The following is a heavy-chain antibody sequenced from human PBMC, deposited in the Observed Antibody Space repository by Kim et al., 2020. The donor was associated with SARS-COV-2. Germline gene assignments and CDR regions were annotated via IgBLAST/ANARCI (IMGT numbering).Heavy chain of an antibody. D-gene: IGHD6-13*01. J-gene: IGHJ4*02. V-gene: IGHV3-66*01. Sequence: GGSLRLFCAASGFTVSSNYMSWLRQAPGKGLEWLSVIYSGDKTYYVESVKGRLTISRDNSKNMLYLQMSSLRVEDTAVYYCATNLAAAGVVWGQGTLVTV. CDR2: IYSGDKT. CDR3: ATNLAAAGVV. CDR1: GFTVSSNY.